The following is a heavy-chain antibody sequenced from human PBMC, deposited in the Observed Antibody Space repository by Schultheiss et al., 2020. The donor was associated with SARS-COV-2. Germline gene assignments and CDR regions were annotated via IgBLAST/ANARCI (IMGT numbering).Heavy chain of an antibody. Sequence: SQTLSLTCTVSGGSISSYYWNWIRQPPGKRMEWIGSMHYSGSTYYNPSLKSRVTMSVDTSKNQFSLKLSSVTAADTAVYYCARRYSGYDWNWGQGTLVTVSS. CDR3: ARRYSGYDWN. D-gene: IGHD5-12*01. CDR2: MHYSGST. V-gene: IGHV4-59*12. CDR1: GGSISSYY. J-gene: IGHJ4*02.